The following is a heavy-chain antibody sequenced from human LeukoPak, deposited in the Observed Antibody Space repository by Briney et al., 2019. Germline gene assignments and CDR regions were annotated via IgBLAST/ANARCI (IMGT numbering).Heavy chain of an antibody. V-gene: IGHV3-33*01. CDR3: AREVVGAHDY. CDR2: IWYDGSNK. J-gene: IGHJ4*02. CDR1: AFTFRSSG. Sequence: GGSLRLSCAASAFTFRSSGMLWVRQAPGKGLEWVAVIWYDGSNKYYADSVKGRFTISRDNSKNTLYLQMNSLRAEDTAVYYCAREVVGAHDYWGQGTLVTVSS. D-gene: IGHD1-26*01.